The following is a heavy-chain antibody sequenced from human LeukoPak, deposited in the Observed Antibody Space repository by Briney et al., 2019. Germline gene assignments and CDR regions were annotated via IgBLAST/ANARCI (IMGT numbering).Heavy chain of an antibody. Sequence: WGSLRLTCAASGFTFSDYYMSWIRQPPGKGLELLSYISSSSSYTNYPDSVKGRFTISRDNAKNSLYLQMNSLRAEDTAVYYCARGATIVRGVIIKGNGFDPWGQGTLVTVSS. D-gene: IGHD3-10*01. CDR1: GFTFSDYY. V-gene: IGHV3-11*06. CDR3: ARGATIVRGVIIKGNGFDP. CDR2: ISSSSSYT. J-gene: IGHJ5*02.